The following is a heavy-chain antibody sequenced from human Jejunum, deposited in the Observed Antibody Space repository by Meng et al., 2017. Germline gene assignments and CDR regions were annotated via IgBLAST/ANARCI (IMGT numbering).Heavy chain of an antibody. V-gene: IGHV4-31*03. CDR3: ARATAGNSEYFQN. Sequence: QVQPQESGPGLVKPAQTLSLPCTVSGGSMNSAGHYWSWIRQDPGKGLEWIGYIHYSGGTYYNPSLKSRVTIPVDTSKNQFSLKLNSVSAADTAVYYCARATAGNSEYFQNWGQGTLVTVSS. J-gene: IGHJ1*01. CDR2: IHYSGGT. D-gene: IGHD4-23*01. CDR1: GGSMNSAGHY.